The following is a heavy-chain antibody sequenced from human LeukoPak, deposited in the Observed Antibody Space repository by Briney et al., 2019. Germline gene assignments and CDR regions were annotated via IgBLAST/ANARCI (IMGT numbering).Heavy chain of an antibody. V-gene: IGHV3-74*01. D-gene: IGHD3-16*02. Sequence: GGSLRLSCAASGFTFSAYWMHWVRQAPGKGLVWVSRIYSDGSNTIYADSVKGRFTISRDNAKNTLYLQMNSLRAEDTAVYYCARDSRYTMDVWGQGTTVTVSS. CDR2: IYSDGSNT. CDR3: ARDSRYTMDV. J-gene: IGHJ6*02. CDR1: GFTFSAYW.